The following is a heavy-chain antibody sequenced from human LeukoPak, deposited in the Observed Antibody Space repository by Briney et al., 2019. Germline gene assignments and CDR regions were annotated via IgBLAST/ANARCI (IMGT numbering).Heavy chain of an antibody. CDR3: ARDRGGVAVAGTWDY. CDR1: GFTFSSYW. J-gene: IGHJ4*02. D-gene: IGHD6-19*01. Sequence: GGSLRLSCAASGFTFSSYWMSWVRQARGKGVEWVANIKQDGSEKYYVDSVKGRFTISRDNAKNSLYLQMNSLRAEDTAVYYCARDRGGVAVAGTWDYWGQGTLVTVSS. V-gene: IGHV3-7*01. CDR2: IKQDGSEK.